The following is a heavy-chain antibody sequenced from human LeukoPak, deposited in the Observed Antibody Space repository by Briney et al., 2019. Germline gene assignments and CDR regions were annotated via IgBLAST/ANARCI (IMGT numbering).Heavy chain of an antibody. D-gene: IGHD2-2*01. CDR1: GFTFSSYG. CDR3: AKLYCSSTSCHKRAYYFDY. Sequence: PGGSLRLSCAASGFTFSSYGMPWVRQAPGKGLEWVAVISYDGSNKYYADSVKGRFTISRDNSKSTLYLQMNSLRAEDTAVYYCAKLYCSSTSCHKRAYYFDYWGQGTLVTVSS. CDR2: ISYDGSNK. J-gene: IGHJ4*02. V-gene: IGHV3-30*18.